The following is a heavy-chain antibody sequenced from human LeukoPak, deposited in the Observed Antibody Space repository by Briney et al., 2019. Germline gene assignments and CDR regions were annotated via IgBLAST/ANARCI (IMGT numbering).Heavy chain of an antibody. Sequence: SETLSLTCTVSGGSISSSSYYWGWIRQPPGKGLEWIGCIYYSGSTYYNPSLKSRVTISVDTSKNQFSLKLSSVTAADTAVYYCARLSYGDYGAYYFDYWGQGTLVTVSS. CDR2: IYYSGST. J-gene: IGHJ4*02. D-gene: IGHD4-17*01. CDR3: ARLSYGDYGAYYFDY. CDR1: GGSISSSSYY. V-gene: IGHV4-39*01.